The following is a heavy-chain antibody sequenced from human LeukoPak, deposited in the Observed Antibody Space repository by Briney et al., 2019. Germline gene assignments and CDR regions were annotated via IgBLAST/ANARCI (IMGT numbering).Heavy chain of an antibody. CDR3: AKDQLNRFCSGGSCPITHDS. J-gene: IGHJ4*02. D-gene: IGHD2-15*01. CDR1: GFIFSSYG. V-gene: IGHV3-23*01. CDR2: ISGSVRST. Sequence: PGGSLRLSCAASGFIFSSYGMSWVRQAPGQGLEWVSTISGSVRSTYYSDSVKGRFTISKDTSKNTLYLQMNSLRAEDTAIYYCAKDQLNRFCSGGSCPITHDSWGQGTLVTVSS.